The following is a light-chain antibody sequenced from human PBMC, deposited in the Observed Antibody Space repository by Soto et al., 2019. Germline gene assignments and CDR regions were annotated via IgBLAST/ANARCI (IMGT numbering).Light chain of an antibody. V-gene: IGKV3-20*01. CDR2: GAS. J-gene: IGKJ1*01. CDR1: QTVTSNY. Sequence: DILLTQSPGTLSLSRGERATLSCRASQTVTSNYLVWYQQKPGQAPRLLIYGASSRATGIPDRFSGSGSGTDFTLTISRLEPEDFAVYYCQQYGSSPTFGQGTKVDIK. CDR3: QQYGSSPT.